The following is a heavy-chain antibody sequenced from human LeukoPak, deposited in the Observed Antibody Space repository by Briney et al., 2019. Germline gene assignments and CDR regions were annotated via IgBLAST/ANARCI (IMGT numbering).Heavy chain of an antibody. Sequence: PGGSLRLSCAASGFTFSSYSIHWVRQAPGKGLEWVSSISTVSSYIYYADSVKGRFTISRDNAKNSLHLQMNSLRVEDTAVYYCARDLKGYFDWLLRPKNAFDIWGQGTMVTVSS. V-gene: IGHV3-21*01. CDR3: ARDLKGYFDWLLRPKNAFDI. CDR2: ISTVSSYI. CDR1: GFTFSSYS. J-gene: IGHJ3*02. D-gene: IGHD3-9*01.